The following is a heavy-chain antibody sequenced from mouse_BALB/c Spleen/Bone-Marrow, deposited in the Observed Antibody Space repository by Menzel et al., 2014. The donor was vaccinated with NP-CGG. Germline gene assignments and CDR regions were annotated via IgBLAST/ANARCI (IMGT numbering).Heavy chain of an antibody. J-gene: IGHJ4*01. CDR3: TRDLYDGYSYYAMDY. CDR2: ISSVGIYT. V-gene: IGHV5-6-4*01. CDR1: GFTFSSYT. Sequence: EVKVVESGGGLVKPEGSLKLSCAASGFTFSSYTMSWVRQTPEKRLEWVATISSVGIYTYYPDSVKGRFTISRDNAKNTLYLQMSSLKSEDTAMYYCTRDLYDGYSYYAMDYWGQGTSVTVSS. D-gene: IGHD2-3*01.